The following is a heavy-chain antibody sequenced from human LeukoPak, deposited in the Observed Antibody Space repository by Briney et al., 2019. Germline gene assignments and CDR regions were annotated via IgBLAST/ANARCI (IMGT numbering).Heavy chain of an antibody. CDR3: AREVSPTTVTTAEDY. J-gene: IGHJ4*02. CDR2: ISSSSYI. V-gene: IGHV3-21*01. CDR1: GFTFSSYS. Sequence: GGSLRLSCAASGFTFSSYSMNWVRQAPGKGLEWVSSISSSSYIYYADSVKGRFTISRDNAKNSLYLQMNSLRAEDTAVYYCAREVSPTTVTTAEDYWGQGTLVTVSS. D-gene: IGHD4-17*01.